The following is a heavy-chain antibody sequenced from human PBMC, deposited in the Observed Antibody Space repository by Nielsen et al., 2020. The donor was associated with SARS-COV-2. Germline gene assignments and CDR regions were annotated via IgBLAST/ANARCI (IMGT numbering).Heavy chain of an antibody. V-gene: IGHV4-39*01. CDR1: GGSISSSSYY. Sequence: SETLSLTCTVSGGSISSSSYYWGWIRQPPGKGLEWIGIIYYSGSTYYNPSLKSRVTISVDTSKNQFSLKLSSVTAADTAVYYCASLPYYYDSSEAFEIWGQGTMVTVSS. CDR2: IYYSGST. J-gene: IGHJ3*02. CDR3: ASLPYYYDSSEAFEI. D-gene: IGHD3-22*01.